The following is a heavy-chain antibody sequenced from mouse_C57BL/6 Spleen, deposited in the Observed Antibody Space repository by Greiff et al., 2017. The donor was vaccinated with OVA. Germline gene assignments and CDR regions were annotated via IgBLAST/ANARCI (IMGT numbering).Heavy chain of an antibody. CDR1: GYTFTSYW. V-gene: IGHV1-61*01. CDR2: IYPSDSET. Sequence: VKLQQPGAELVRPGSSVKLSCKASGYTFTSYWMDWVKQRPGQGLEWIGNIYPSDSETHYNQKFKDKATLTVDKSSSTAYMQLSSLTSEDSAVYYCERWGKLDYWGEGTTLTVSS. D-gene: IGHD2-1*01. J-gene: IGHJ2*01. CDR3: ERWGKLDY.